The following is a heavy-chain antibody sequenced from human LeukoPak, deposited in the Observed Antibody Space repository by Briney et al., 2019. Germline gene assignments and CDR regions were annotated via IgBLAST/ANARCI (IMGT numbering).Heavy chain of an antibody. D-gene: IGHD3-22*01. CDR1: GYTFTGYY. V-gene: IGHV1-2*06. Sequence: ASVKVSCKAPGYTFTGYYMHWVRQAPGQGLEWMGRINPNSGGTNYAQKFQGRVTMTRDTSISTAYMELSRLRSDDTAVYYCARDHYDSSGYYHYYYYMDAWGKGTTVTVSS. J-gene: IGHJ6*03. CDR3: ARDHYDSSGYYHYYYYMDA. CDR2: INPNSGGT.